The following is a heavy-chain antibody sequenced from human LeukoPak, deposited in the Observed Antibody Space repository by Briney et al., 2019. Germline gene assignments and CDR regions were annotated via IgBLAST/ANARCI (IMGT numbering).Heavy chain of an antibody. V-gene: IGHV1-8*01. CDR2: MNPNSGNT. D-gene: IGHD3-10*01. CDR1: GYTFTSYD. Sequence: ASVNVSCKASGYTFTSYDINWVRQATGQGLEWMGWMNPNSGNTGYAQKFQGRVTMTRNTSISTAYMELSSLRSEDTAVYYCARDLGTMVRGVFYYYGMDVWGQGTTVTVSS. CDR3: ARDLGTMVRGVFYYYGMDV. J-gene: IGHJ6*02.